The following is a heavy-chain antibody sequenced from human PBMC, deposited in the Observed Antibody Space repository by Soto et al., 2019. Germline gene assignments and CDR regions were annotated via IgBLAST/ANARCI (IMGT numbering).Heavy chain of an antibody. CDR3: ARQGDPTYYYYYMDV. CDR2: IYYSGST. V-gene: IGHV4-59*08. CDR1: GGSISSYY. Sequence: SETLSLTCTVSGGSISSYYWSWIRQPPGKGLEWIGYIYYSGSTNYNPSLKSRVTISVDTSKNQFSLKLSSVTAADTAVYYCARQGDPTYYYYYMDVWGKGTTVTVPS. J-gene: IGHJ6*03. D-gene: IGHD2-21*02.